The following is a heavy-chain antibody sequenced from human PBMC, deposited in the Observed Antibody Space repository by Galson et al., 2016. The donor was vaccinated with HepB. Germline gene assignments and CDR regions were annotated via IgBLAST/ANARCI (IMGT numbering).Heavy chain of an antibody. CDR1: GHTFTTYY. J-gene: IGHJ4*02. CDR3: ARGPITTVAALDS. D-gene: IGHD6-19*01. Sequence: SVKVSCKASGHTFTTYYMHWVRQAPGQGLEWMGIIHPNDGTTNYAQKFQGRVTLTRDTSTDTVYMEVTAADTAVYFCARGPITTVAALDSWGQGSLVTVS. CDR2: IHPNDGTT. V-gene: IGHV1-46*01.